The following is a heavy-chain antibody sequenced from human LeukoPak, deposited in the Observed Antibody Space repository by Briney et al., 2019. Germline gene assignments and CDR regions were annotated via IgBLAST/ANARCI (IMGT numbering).Heavy chain of an antibody. V-gene: IGHV4-4*07. CDR2: IYTSGST. J-gene: IGHJ5*02. CDR1: GGSISSYY. D-gene: IGHD6-13*01. Sequence: SETLSLTCTVSGGSISSYYWSWIRQPAGKGLEWIGRIYTSGSTNYNPSLKSRVTMSVDTSKNQFSLKLSSVTAADTAVYYCARWGASKDPPPYSSSWYNWFDPWGQGTLVTVSS. CDR3: ARWGASKDPPPYSSSWYNWFDP.